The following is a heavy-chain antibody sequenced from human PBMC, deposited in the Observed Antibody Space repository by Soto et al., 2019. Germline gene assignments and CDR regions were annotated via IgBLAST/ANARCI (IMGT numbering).Heavy chain of an antibody. CDR3: ARDDNRIEAARRRGYYYGMDV. Sequence: SVKVSCKASGGTFSSYAISWVRQAPGQGLEWMGGIIPIFGTANYAQKFQGRVTITADESTSTAYMELSSLRSEDTAVYYCARDDNRIEAARRRGYYYGMDVWGQGTTVTVSS. CDR1: GGTFSSYA. V-gene: IGHV1-69*13. CDR2: IIPIFGTA. J-gene: IGHJ6*02. D-gene: IGHD6-6*01.